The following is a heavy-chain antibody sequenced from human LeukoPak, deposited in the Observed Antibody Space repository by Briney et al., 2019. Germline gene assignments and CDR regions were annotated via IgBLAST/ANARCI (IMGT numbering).Heavy chain of an antibody. V-gene: IGHV3-23*01. D-gene: IGHD2-15*01. J-gene: IGHJ4*02. CDR2: IAVVGGNT. CDR3: ARDCCSGGGPLDI. Sequence: GGSLRLSCAASGLTFSNYGMAWVRQAPGKGLEWVSTIAVVGGNTHYADSVEGRFTISRQDSNNALHLQLNSLRAEDTAIYYCARDCCSGGGPLDIWGQGTLVTVSS. CDR1: GLTFSNYG.